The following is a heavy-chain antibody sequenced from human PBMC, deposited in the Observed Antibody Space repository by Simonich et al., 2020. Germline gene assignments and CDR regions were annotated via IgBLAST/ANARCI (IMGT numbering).Heavy chain of an antibody. Sequence: QVQLVQSGAEVKKPGASVKVSCKASGYTFTSYGISWVRQAPGQGLEWMGRISAYNGNTNYAQKLQGRVTMTTDTSTSTAYIELRSLRSDDTAVYYCARASRGTWWYYYFDYWGQGTLVTVSS. CDR1: GYTFTSYG. CDR3: ARASRGTWWYYYFDY. D-gene: IGHD2-15*01. V-gene: IGHV1-18*01. J-gene: IGHJ4*02. CDR2: ISAYNGNT.